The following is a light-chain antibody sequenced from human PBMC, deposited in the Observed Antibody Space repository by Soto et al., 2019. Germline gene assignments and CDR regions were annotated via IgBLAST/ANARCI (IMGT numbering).Light chain of an antibody. CDR2: EVS. CDR1: SSDGGGYNY. V-gene: IGLV2-14*01. J-gene: IGLJ1*01. Sequence: QSALTQPASVSGSPGQSITISCTGTSSDGGGYNYVSWYQQHPGKAPKLMIYEVSNRPSGVSNRFSGSKSGNTASLTISGLQAEDEADYYCSSYTSSSTFYVFGTGTKVTV. CDR3: SSYTSSSTFYV.